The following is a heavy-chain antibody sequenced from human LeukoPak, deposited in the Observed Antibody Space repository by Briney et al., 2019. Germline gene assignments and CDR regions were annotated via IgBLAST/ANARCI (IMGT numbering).Heavy chain of an antibody. J-gene: IGHJ6*03. V-gene: IGHV3-7*01. CDR3: ARVLRYCSGGNCYSGGLGYMDV. D-gene: IGHD2-15*01. Sequence: GGSLRLSCAASGFIFNDFYMNWIRQAAGKGLECVANIKQDGSEKYYVDSVKGRFTISRDNAKNSLYLQMNSLRAEDTAVYYCARVLRYCSGGNCYSGGLGYMDVWGKGTTVTISS. CDR1: GFIFNDFY. CDR2: IKQDGSEK.